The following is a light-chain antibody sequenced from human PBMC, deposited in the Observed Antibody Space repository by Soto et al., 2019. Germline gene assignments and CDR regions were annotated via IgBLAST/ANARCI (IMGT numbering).Light chain of an antibody. CDR1: QTISSW. CDR2: KAS. Sequence: IQMTQAPSTLSASLGARVTITCRASQTISSWLAWYQQKPGKAPKLLIYKASTLKSGVPSRFSGSGSGTEFTLTISSLQPDDFATYYCQHYNSYSEAFGQGTKVDI. CDR3: QHYNSYSEA. V-gene: IGKV1-5*03. J-gene: IGKJ1*01.